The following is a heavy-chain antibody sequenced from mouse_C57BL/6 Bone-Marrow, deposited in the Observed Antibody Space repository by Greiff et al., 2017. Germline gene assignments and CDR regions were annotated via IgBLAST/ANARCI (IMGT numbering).Heavy chain of an antibody. V-gene: IGHV1-72*01. J-gene: IGHJ2*01. D-gene: IGHD2-14*01. CDR1: GYTFTSYW. CDR2: IDPNSGGN. Sequence: QVQLQQPGAELVKPGASVKLSCKASGYTFTSYWMHWVKQRPGRGLEWIGRIDPNSGGNKYNEKFKSKATLTLDKPSSTAYMQLSSLTSEDAAVYYCARGVRRYRDYCGRGTTLTVSS. CDR3: ARGVRRYRDY.